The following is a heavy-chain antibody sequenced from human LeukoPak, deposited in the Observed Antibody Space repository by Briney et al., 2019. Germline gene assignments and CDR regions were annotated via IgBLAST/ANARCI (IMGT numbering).Heavy chain of an antibody. V-gene: IGHV1-2*02. J-gene: IGHJ5*02. CDR3: ARQYETGQGWCGP. Sequence: ASVKVSCTASGYTFTGYYMHWVRQAPGQGLKWMGWINTNSGGTNYAQKFQGRVTMTRDTAISTAYMELNRRRSDDTAVYYCARQYETGQGWCGPWGQGTLVTVSS. D-gene: IGHD1-14*01. CDR1: GYTFTGYY. CDR2: INTNSGGT.